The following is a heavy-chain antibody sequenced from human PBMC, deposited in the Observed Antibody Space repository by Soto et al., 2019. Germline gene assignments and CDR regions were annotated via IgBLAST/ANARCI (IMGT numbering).Heavy chain of an antibody. J-gene: IGHJ4*02. CDR2: IYHSGST. CDR1: GGSISSGGYS. CDR3: ARAGGLGAVAVDY. Sequence: QLQLQESGSGLVKPSQTLSLTCAVSGGSISSGGYSWSWIRQPPGKGLEWIGYIYHSGSTYYNPSLKRRGTISVDRSKTQFTLKLSSGTAADTAVYYCARAGGLGAVAVDYWGQGTLVTVSS. V-gene: IGHV4-30-2*01. D-gene: IGHD6-19*01.